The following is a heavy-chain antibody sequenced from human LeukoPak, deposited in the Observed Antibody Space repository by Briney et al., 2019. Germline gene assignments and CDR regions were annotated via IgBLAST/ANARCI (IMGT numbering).Heavy chain of an antibody. V-gene: IGHV4-61*02. J-gene: IGHJ5*02. D-gene: IGHD2-15*01. CDR1: GGSISSDIYY. CDR3: AGTRRYCSGGSCYNWFDP. CDR2: IYMSGNT. Sequence: SETLSLTCTVSGGSISSDIYYWSWIRQPAGKGLEWIGRIYMSGNTNYNLSLKSRLTISVDTSKNQFSLKLSSVTAANTAVYYCAGTRRYCSGGSCYNWFDPWGQGTLVTVSS.